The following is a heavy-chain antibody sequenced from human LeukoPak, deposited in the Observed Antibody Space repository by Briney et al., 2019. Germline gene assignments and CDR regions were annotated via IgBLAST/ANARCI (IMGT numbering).Heavy chain of an antibody. CDR2: IYPGDSDT. J-gene: IGHJ4*02. Sequence: KNGESLKISCKGSGYSFTSYWIGWVRQMPGKGLEWMGIIYPGDSDTRYSPSFQGQVTISADKSISTAYLQWSSLKASDTAMYYCARLSGLRSSSWYLDHFDYWGQGTLVTVSS. CDR1: GYSFTSYW. D-gene: IGHD6-13*01. V-gene: IGHV5-51*01. CDR3: ARLSGLRSSSWYLDHFDY.